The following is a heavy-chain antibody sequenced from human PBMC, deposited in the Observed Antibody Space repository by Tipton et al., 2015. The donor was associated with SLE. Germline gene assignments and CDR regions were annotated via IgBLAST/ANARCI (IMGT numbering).Heavy chain of an antibody. V-gene: IGHV3-9*01. CDR1: GFAFDDYA. CDR3: ARGAYYGSGNFPPNF. Sequence: SLRLSCSASGFAFDDYAMHWVRHVPGKGLAWVPGIPWNSGDIGYADSVKGRFTISRDNAKNSLYLQMESLRAEDTALYYCARGAYYGSGNFPPNFWGQGTLVTASS. J-gene: IGHJ4*02. CDR2: IPWNSGDI. D-gene: IGHD3-10*01.